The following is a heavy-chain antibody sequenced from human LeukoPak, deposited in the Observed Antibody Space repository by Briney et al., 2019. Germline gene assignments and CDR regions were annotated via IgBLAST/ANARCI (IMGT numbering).Heavy chain of an antibody. CDR1: GGSFSGYY. CDR3: AKPSNYYGSATDAFDF. CDR2: INHSGST. Sequence: SETLSLTCAVYGGSFSGYYWSWIRQPPGKGLEWIGEINHSGSTNYNPSLKSRVTISVDTSKNQFSLKLSSVTAADTAVYYCAKPSNYYGSATDAFDFWGQGTMVTVSS. V-gene: IGHV4-34*01. J-gene: IGHJ3*01. D-gene: IGHD3-10*01.